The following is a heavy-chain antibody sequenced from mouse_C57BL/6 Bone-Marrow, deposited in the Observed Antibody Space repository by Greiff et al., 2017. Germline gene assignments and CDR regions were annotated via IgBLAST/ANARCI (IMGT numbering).Heavy chain of an antibody. CDR2: IHPNSGST. Sequence: QVQLQQPGAELVKPGASVKLSCKASGYTFTSYWMHWVKQRPGQGLEWIGMIHPNSGSTNYNEKFKSKATLTVDKSSSTAYMQLSSLTSEDSAFYYCARFTTVLYFDYWGQGTTLTVSS. CDR1: GYTFTSYW. V-gene: IGHV1-64*01. CDR3: ARFTTVLYFDY. D-gene: IGHD1-1*01. J-gene: IGHJ2*01.